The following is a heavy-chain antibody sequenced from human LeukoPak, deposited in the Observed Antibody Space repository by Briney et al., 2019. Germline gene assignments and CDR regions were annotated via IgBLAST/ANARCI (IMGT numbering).Heavy chain of an antibody. Sequence: PGGSLRLSCAASGFTFSSYWMSWVRQAPGKGVEWVANIKQDGSEKYYVDSVKGRFTISRDNAKNSLYLQMNSLRAEDTAVYYCARDKSSSWYYYYYYMDVWGKGTTVTVSS. CDR3: ARDKSSSWYYYYYYMDV. J-gene: IGHJ6*03. V-gene: IGHV3-7*01. CDR2: IKQDGSEK. D-gene: IGHD6-13*01. CDR1: GFTFSSYW.